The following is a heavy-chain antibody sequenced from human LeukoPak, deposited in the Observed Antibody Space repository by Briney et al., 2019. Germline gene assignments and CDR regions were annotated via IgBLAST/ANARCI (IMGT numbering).Heavy chain of an antibody. Sequence: GGSLRLSCAASGFTFSSYGMRWVRQAPGKGLEWVALISYDGSNKYYADPVKGRFTISRDNSKNKLYLQMSSLRAEDTAVYYCAAYYYGSGSSPLGPWGQGTLVTVSS. CDR2: ISYDGSNK. CDR1: GFTFSSYG. D-gene: IGHD3-10*01. V-gene: IGHV3-30*03. J-gene: IGHJ5*02. CDR3: AAYYYGSGSSPLGP.